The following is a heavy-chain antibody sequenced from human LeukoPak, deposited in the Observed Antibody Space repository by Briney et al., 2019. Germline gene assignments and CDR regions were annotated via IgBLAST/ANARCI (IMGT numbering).Heavy chain of an antibody. CDR3: ARVDCSGGSCPLDY. CDR2: IYYSGST. J-gene: IGHJ4*02. V-gene: IGHV4-31*03. CDR1: GGSISSGGYY. Sequence: PSQTLSLTCTVSGGSISSGGYYWSWIRPHPWKGLEWIGYIYYSGSTYYNPSLKSRVTISVDTSKNQFSLKLSSVTAADTAVYYCARVDCSGGSCPLDYWGQGTLVTVSS. D-gene: IGHD2-15*01.